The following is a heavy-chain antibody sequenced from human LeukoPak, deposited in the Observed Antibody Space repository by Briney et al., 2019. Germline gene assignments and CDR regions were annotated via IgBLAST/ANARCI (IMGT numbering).Heavy chain of an antibody. CDR2: ISYDGSNK. CDR1: GFTFSSYA. CDR3: ARDHWRIAAAGSPLDY. J-gene: IGHJ4*02. Sequence: GGSLRLSCAASGFTFSSYAMHWVRQAPGKGLEWVAVISYDGSNKYYADSVKGRFPISRDNSKNTLYLQMNSLRAEDTAVYYCARDHWRIAAAGSPLDYWGQGTLVTVSS. D-gene: IGHD6-13*01. V-gene: IGHV3-30*04.